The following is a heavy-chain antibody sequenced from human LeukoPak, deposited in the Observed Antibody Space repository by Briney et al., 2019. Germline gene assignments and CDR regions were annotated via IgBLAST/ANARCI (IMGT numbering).Heavy chain of an antibody. CDR2: INPNSGGT. D-gene: IGHD2-15*01. CDR3: ARVRVGAAPNDAFDI. J-gene: IGHJ3*02. V-gene: IGHV1-2*04. CDR1: GYTFTGYY. Sequence: ASVKVSCKASGYTFTGYYIHWVRQAPGRGLEWLGWINPNSGGTNYAQKFQGWVTMTRDTSISTAYMELSRLRSDDTAVYYCARVRVGAAPNDAFDIWGQGTMVTVSS.